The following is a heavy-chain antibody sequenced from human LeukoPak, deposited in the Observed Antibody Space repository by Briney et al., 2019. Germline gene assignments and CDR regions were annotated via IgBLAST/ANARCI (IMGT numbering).Heavy chain of an antibody. D-gene: IGHD2-21*01. V-gene: IGHV1-8*01. CDR1: GYTFTSYD. CDR2: MNPNSGNT. J-gene: IGHJ3*02. Sequence: ASVKVSCKASGYTFTSYDINWVRQATGQGLEWMGWMNPNSGNTGYAQKFQGRVTMTRNTSISTAYMELSSLRSEDTAVYYCARDRVGTYCGGDCYYDAFDIRGQGTMVTVSS. CDR3: ARDRVGTYCGGDCYYDAFDI.